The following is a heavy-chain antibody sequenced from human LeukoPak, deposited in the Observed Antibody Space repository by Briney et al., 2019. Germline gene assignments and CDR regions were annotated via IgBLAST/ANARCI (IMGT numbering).Heavy chain of an antibody. CDR2: IRSKAYGGTT. CDR1: GFTFGDYA. Sequence: GGSLRLSCTASGFTFGDYAMSWVRQAPGKGLEWVGFIRSKAYGGTTEYAAPVKGRFTISRDDSKGIAYLQMNSLKTEDTALYYCTRDRDCSSASCYTSDAFDIWGQGTMVTVSS. CDR3: TRDRDCSSASCYTSDAFDI. J-gene: IGHJ3*02. V-gene: IGHV3-49*04. D-gene: IGHD2-2*02.